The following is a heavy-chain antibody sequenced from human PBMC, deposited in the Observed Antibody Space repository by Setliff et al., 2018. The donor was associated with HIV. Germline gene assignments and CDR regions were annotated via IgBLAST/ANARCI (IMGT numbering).Heavy chain of an antibody. J-gene: IGHJ4*02. V-gene: IGHV4-59*01. CDR3: AIFNALLGSSTYYDY. D-gene: IGHD3-22*01. CDR2: IFYRVTT. CDR1: EGYITGYY. Sequence: NLPETLSLTCTVSEGYITGYYWTWIRQPPGRGLEWIGYIFYRVTTKFNPSLRGRAAISVDSSNNQFSLKMTSVTAADTAVYFWAIFNALLGSSTYYDYWGPGRLVTVSS.